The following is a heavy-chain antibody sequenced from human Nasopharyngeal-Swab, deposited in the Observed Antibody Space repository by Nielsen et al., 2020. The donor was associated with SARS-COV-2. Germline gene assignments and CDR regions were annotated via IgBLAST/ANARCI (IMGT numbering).Heavy chain of an antibody. D-gene: IGHD2-2*01. CDR2: IYPGGSDT. J-gene: IGHJ4*02. V-gene: IGHV5-51*01. CDR3: ARRDCSSTSCYADFDY. Sequence: VRQMPGKGLEWMGIIYPGGSDTRYSPSFQGQVTISADKSISTAYLQWSSLKASDTAMYYCARRDCSSTSCYADFDYWGQGTLVTVSS.